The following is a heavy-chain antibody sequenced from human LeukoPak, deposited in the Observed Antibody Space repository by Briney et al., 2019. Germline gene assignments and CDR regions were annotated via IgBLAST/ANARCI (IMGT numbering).Heavy chain of an antibody. D-gene: IGHD3-22*01. CDR2: ISYDGSNK. CDR3: ARESYDSSGSYYYGMDV. J-gene: IGHJ6*02. V-gene: IGHV3-30-3*01. CDR1: GFTFSSYA. Sequence: PGGSLRLSCAASGFTFSSYAMHWVRQAPGKGLEWVAVISYDGSNKYYADSVKGRSTISRDNSKNTLYLQMNSLRAEDTAVYYCARESYDSSGSYYYGMDVWGQGTTVTVSS.